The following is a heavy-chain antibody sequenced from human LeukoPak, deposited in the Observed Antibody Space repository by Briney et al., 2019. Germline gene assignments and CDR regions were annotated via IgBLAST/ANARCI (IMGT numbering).Heavy chain of an antibody. Sequence: PGGSLRLSCAAPGFTFSSYAMSWLRQAPEKGLEWVSGISGSGDNTYHADSVKGRFTISRDNAKNSLYLQMNSLRVEDTAVYYCAKEGRSLQTYWGQGTLVTVSS. CDR3: AKEGRSLQTY. CDR2: ISGSGDNT. V-gene: IGHV3-23*01. CDR1: GFTFSSYA. J-gene: IGHJ4*02. D-gene: IGHD5-24*01.